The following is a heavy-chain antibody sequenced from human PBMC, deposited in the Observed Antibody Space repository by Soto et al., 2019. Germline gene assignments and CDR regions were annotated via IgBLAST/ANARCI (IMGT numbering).Heavy chain of an antibody. Sequence: GWSLRLSCAASGFTFTSYGMHWVRQAPGKGLEWVAVISYDGSNKYYADSVKGRFTISRDNSKNTLYLQMNSLRAEDTAVYYCAKDFLGSVEYSSSSGLDYWGQGT. CDR1: GFTFTSYG. J-gene: IGHJ4*02. CDR2: ISYDGSNK. V-gene: IGHV3-30*18. CDR3: AKDFLGSVEYSSSSGLDY. D-gene: IGHD6-6*01.